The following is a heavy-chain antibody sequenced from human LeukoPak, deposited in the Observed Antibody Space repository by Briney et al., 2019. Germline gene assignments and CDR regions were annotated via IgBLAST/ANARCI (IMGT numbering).Heavy chain of an antibody. CDR2: IYYSGST. CDR3: ASAVLRFLELDY. D-gene: IGHD3-3*01. Sequence: SETLSLTCTVSGGSISSSSYYWGWIRQPPGKGLEWFGSIYYSGSTYYNPSLKSRVTISVDTSKNQFSLKLSSVTAADTAVYYCASAVLRFLELDYWGQGTLVTVSS. CDR1: GGSISSSSYY. V-gene: IGHV4-39*01. J-gene: IGHJ4*02.